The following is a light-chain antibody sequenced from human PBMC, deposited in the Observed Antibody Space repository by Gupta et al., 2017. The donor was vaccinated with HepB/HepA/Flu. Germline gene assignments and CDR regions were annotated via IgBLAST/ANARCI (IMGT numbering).Light chain of an antibody. V-gene: IGKV1-33*01. CDR3: QQYDNLPRS. CDR1: QDISNY. Sequence: DIQMTQSPSSLSASVGDRVTITCQASQDISNYLNWYQQKPGKAPKLLIYDASNLKTGVPSRFSGSGSGTDFTFTISSLQPEDIATYYCQQYDNLPRSFGQGTKREIK. CDR2: DAS. J-gene: IGKJ2*04.